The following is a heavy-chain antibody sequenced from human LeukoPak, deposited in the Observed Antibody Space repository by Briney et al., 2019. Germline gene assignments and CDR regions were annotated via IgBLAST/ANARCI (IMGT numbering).Heavy chain of an antibody. D-gene: IGHD5-18*01. CDR1: GGSISSGSYY. Sequence: SETLSLTCTVSGGSISSGSYYWSWIRQPAGKGLEWIGRIYTSGSTNYNPSLKSRVTISVDTSKNQFSLKLSSVTAADTAVYYCARGSLYSYGFNWGQGTLVTVSS. CDR3: ARGSLYSYGFN. CDR2: IYTSGST. J-gene: IGHJ4*02. V-gene: IGHV4-61*02.